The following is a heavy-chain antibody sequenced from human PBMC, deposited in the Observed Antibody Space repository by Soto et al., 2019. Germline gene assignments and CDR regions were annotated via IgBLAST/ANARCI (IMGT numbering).Heavy chain of an antibody. J-gene: IGHJ5*02. CDR2: IYHSGST. CDR1: GYSIGSGYY. Sequence: SETLSLTCAVSGYSIGSGYYWAWIRQPPGKGLEWIGSIYHSGSTSYNPSLKNRVTISIDTSKNQFSLKLTSVTAADTAVYYCARDDNRFDPWGQGTLVTVSS. V-gene: IGHV4-38-2*02. CDR3: ARDDNRFDP.